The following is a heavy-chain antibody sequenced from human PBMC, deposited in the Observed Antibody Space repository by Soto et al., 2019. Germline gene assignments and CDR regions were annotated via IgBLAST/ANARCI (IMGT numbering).Heavy chain of an antibody. D-gene: IGHD2-15*01. Sequence: PSESLSHTYNLSGGAFPMLSHNTCYYRPSPATGLEWIGNVFYTGTTSYNPSLKTRVIISIGTSKNQFSLRLNSVTPADTAVYHCARDRVVESGFDSWGQGILVTVSS. J-gene: IGHJ4*02. CDR2: VFYTGTT. V-gene: IGHV4-61*01. CDR1: GGAFPMLSHN. CDR3: ARDRVVESGFDS.